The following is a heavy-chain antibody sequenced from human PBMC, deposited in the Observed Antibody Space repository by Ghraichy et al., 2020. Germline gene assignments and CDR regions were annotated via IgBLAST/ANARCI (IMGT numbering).Heavy chain of an antibody. CDR3: ARGRELWSGYYNH. CDR2: INHSGST. V-gene: IGHV4-34*01. D-gene: IGHD3-3*01. Sequence: IGEINHSGSTNYNPSLKSRVTISVDTSKNQFSLKLSSVTAADTAVYYCARGRELWSGYYNHWGQGTLFTV. J-gene: IGHJ5*02.